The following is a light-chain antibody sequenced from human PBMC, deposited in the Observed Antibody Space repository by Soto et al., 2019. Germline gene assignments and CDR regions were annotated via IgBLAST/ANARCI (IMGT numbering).Light chain of an antibody. J-gene: IGKJ4*01. Sequence: DIKMTQSPATLSAYVGDRVTITCRASQSVRSWLAWYQQKPGTAPKLLIFDASRLESGVPSRFSGSASGTEFTLTISSLQPDDFATYYCQQYDNYPLTFGGGTKVDIK. CDR2: DAS. V-gene: IGKV1-5*01. CDR3: QQYDNYPLT. CDR1: QSVRSW.